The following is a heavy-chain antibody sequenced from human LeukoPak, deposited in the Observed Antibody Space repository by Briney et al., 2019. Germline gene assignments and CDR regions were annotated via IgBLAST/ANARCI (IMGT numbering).Heavy chain of an antibody. V-gene: IGHV3-23*01. J-gene: IGHJ4*02. Sequence: GGSLRLSCAASGVTLSTYAMSWARQAPGKGLEWVSAISGSGGSTYYADSVKGRFTISRDNSKNTLYLQMNSLRAEDTAVYYCAKDLIVVVVAATQVPDYWGQGTLVTVSS. CDR2: ISGSGGST. CDR3: AKDLIVVVVAATQVPDY. CDR1: GVTLSTYA. D-gene: IGHD2-15*01.